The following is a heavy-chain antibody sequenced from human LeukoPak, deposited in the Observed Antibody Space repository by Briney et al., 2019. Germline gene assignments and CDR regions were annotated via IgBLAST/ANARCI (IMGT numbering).Heavy chain of an antibody. D-gene: IGHD6-13*01. J-gene: IGHJ5*02. CDR2: INHSGST. V-gene: IGHV4-34*01. CDR3: AREGKQHFQFDP. Sequence: SETLSLTCAVYGGSFSGYYWSWIRQPPGKGLAWIGEINHSGSTNYNPSLKSRVTISVDTSKNQFSLKLSSVTAADTAVYYCAREGKQHFQFDPWGREPWSPSPQ. CDR1: GGSFSGYY.